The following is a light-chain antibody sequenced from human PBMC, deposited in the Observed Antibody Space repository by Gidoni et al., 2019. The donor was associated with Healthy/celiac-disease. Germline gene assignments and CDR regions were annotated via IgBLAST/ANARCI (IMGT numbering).Light chain of an antibody. V-gene: IGKV3-20*01. CDR2: GAS. CDR3: QQYGSSPFT. Sequence: EIVLTQSPGTLSLSPGERATLSCRASQRVSSSYLAWYQQKPGQAPRLLIYGASSRATGIPDRFSGSGSGTDFTLTISRLEPEDFAVYYCQQYGSSPFTFXPXTKVXIK. J-gene: IGKJ3*01. CDR1: QRVSSSY.